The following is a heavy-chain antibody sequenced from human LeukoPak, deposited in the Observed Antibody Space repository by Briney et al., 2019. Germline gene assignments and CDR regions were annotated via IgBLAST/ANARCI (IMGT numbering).Heavy chain of an antibody. D-gene: IGHD1-14*01. CDR3: ARGRYESTRLSAYYYYYMDV. CDR2: IYTSGST. J-gene: IGHJ6*03. Sequence: SETLSLTCTVSGGSISSYYWSWIRQPAGKGLEWIGRIYTSGSTIYNPSLKSRVTMSVDTSKDQFSLKLSSVTAADTAVYYCARGRYESTRLSAYYYYYMDVWGKGTTVTVSS. CDR1: GGSISSYY. V-gene: IGHV4-4*07.